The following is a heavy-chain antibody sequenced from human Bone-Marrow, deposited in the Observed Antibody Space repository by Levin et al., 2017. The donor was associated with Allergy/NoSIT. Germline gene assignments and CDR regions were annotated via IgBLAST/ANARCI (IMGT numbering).Heavy chain of an antibody. CDR1: GFSFNAYW. CDR3: ARAYDFDWIIYGGTYFDY. V-gene: IGHV3-7*04. CDR2: IKQSGSEI. J-gene: IGHJ4*02. Sequence: EASVKVSCAVSGFSFNAYWMSWVRQAPGKGLEWVASIKQSGSEIHYVDSVKGRFTISRDYASDSLHLQMDSLRVEDTAVYFCARAYDFDWIIYGGTYFDYWGQGALVTVSS. D-gene: IGHD3-9*01.